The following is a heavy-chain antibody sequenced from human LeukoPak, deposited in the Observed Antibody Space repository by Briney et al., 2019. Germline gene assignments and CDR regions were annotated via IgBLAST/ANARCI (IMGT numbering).Heavy chain of an antibody. J-gene: IGHJ4*02. V-gene: IGHV4-59*01. Sequence: SETLSLTCTVSDGSISSYYWNWIRQSPGKGLEWIGYIYYSGSTNYNPLFESRVTISVDSSKNQFSLKLSSVTAADTAVYYCARNGPHRGGAIDYWGQGTLVTVSS. CDR1: DGSISSYY. CDR2: IYYSGST. CDR3: ARNGPHRGGAIDY. D-gene: IGHD2-8*01.